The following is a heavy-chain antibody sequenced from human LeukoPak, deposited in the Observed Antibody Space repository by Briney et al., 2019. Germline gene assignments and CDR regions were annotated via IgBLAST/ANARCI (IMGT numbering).Heavy chain of an antibody. CDR1: GFTFTNYV. Sequence: GGSLRLSCAASGFTFTNYVMNWVRQAPGKGLEWCSIIYSGDNTYYADSVKGRFTISRDNSKNTLYLQMNSLRVEDTAVYYCARDRGSGYDPGYFDYWGQGTLVTVSP. CDR2: IYSGDNT. D-gene: IGHD5-12*01. J-gene: IGHJ4*02. V-gene: IGHV3-66*01. CDR3: ARDRGSGYDPGYFDY.